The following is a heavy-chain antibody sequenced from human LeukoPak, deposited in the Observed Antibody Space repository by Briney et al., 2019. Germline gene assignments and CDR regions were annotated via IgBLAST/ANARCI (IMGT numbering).Heavy chain of an antibody. V-gene: IGHV1-18*01. CDR2: IRAYNGNT. CDR3: ARESLSGSYPDY. D-gene: IGHD1-26*01. CDR1: GYTFTSYG. Sequence: ASVKVSCKASGYTFTSYGISWVRQAPGQGLEWMGWIRAYNGNTNYAQKLQGRVTMTTDTSTSTAYMELRSLRSDDTAVYYCARESLSGSYPDYWGQGTLVTVSS. J-gene: IGHJ4*02.